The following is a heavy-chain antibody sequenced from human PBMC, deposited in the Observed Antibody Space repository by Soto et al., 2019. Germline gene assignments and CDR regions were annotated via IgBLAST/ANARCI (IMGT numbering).Heavy chain of an antibody. D-gene: IGHD3-16*01. CDR3: ARGSLRLGAYYYYYMDV. Sequence: SETLSLTCPVSGGSISSGDYYWCWIRQPPGKGLEWIGYIYFSGSTNSTPSLRSRVTISVDTSKNQFSLKLSSVTAADTAVYYCARGSLRLGAYYYYYMDVWGKGTTVTVSS. CDR1: GGSISSGDYY. CDR2: IYFSGST. J-gene: IGHJ6*03. V-gene: IGHV4-61*08.